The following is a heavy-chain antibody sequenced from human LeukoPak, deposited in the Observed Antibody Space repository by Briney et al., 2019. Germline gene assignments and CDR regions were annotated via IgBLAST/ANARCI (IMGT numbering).Heavy chain of an antibody. J-gene: IGHJ4*02. V-gene: IGHV3-23*01. CDR3: ARDPPDSGSYFFDY. D-gene: IGHD1-26*01. Sequence: GGSLRLSCAASGLTFSNFAMSWVRQAPGKGLEWVSDINSSGYSTYYADSVKGRFTISRDNSKNTLYLQMNSLRGEDTAVYYCARDPPDSGSYFFDYWGQGTLVTVSS. CDR1: GLTFSNFA. CDR2: INSSGYST.